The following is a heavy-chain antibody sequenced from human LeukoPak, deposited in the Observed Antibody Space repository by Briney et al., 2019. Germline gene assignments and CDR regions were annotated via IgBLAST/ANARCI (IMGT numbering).Heavy chain of an antibody. Sequence: ASVKVSCKASGYTFTSYGISWVRQAPGQGLEWLGRINPKSGDTDYPQKFQGWVTMTRETSLTTAYLELNRLKSDDTAVYYCAKEIWVRYGEILYQPFDIWGQGTMVTVSS. V-gene: IGHV1-2*04. CDR3: AKEIWVRYGEILYQPFDI. J-gene: IGHJ3*02. D-gene: IGHD3-9*01. CDR2: INPKSGDT. CDR1: GYTFTSYG.